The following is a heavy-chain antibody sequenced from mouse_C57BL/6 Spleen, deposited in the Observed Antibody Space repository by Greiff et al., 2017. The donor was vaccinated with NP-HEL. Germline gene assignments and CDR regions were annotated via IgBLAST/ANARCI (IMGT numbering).Heavy chain of an antibody. CDR3: ARENYGSGHWYCDV. CDR2: LAPSDSYT. Sequence: QVQLQQPGAELVMPGASVKLSCKASGYTFTSYWMHWVKQRPGQGLEWIGELAPSDSYTNYNQKFKGKSTLPVDKYSSTAYMQLSSLTSEDSAVYYCARENYGSGHWYCDVWGTGTTVTVSS. CDR1: GYTFTSYW. J-gene: IGHJ1*03. D-gene: IGHD1-1*01. V-gene: IGHV1-69*01.